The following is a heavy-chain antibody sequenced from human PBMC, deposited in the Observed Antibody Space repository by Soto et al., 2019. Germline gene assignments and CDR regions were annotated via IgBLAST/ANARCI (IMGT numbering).Heavy chain of an antibody. CDR3: ARGANNDYYYYYYMDV. Sequence: GGSLRLSCAASGFTFSSYSMNWVRQAPGKGLEWVSSISSSSSYIYYADSVKGRFTISRDNAKNSLYLQMNSLRAEDTAVYYCARGANNDYYYYYYMDVWGKGTTVTVSS. J-gene: IGHJ6*03. CDR2: ISSSSSYI. CDR1: GFTFSSYS. V-gene: IGHV3-21*01.